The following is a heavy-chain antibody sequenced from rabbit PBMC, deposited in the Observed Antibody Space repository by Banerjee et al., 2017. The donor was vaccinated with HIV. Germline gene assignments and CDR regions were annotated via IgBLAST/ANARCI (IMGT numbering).Heavy chain of an antibody. CDR2: IYTGSNSA. Sequence: QQQLEESGGGLVTPGGTLTLTCTASGFSLNNYAVSWVRQAPGKGLEWIACIYTGSNSAYYASWAKGRFTISKTSSTTVTLQMTSLTAADTATYFCTREGDLWGPGTL. V-gene: IGHV1S45*01. CDR1: GFSLNNYA. CDR3: TREGDL. J-gene: IGHJ4*01.